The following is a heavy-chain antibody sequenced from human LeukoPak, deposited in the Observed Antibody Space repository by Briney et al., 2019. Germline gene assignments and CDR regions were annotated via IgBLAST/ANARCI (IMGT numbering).Heavy chain of an antibody. J-gene: IGHJ4*02. CDR1: GGSLSSYY. V-gene: IGHV4-59*01. CDR2: IYYSVST. CDR3: ARDTGYSSGWYGVDY. Sequence: SETLSLTCTVSGGSLSSYYWSWIRQPPGKGLEWIGYIYYSVSTNYNPSLKSRVTISVDTSKNQFSLKLSSVTAADTAVYYCARDTGYSSGWYGVDYWGQGTLVTVSS. D-gene: IGHD6-19*01.